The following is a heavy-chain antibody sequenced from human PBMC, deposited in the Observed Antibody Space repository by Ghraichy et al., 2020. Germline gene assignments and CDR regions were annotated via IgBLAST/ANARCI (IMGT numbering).Heavy chain of an antibody. CDR1: GYTFTRYG. CDR2: ISGYNGNT. V-gene: IGHV1-18*01. D-gene: IGHD3-16*01. Sequence: ASVKVSCKASGYTFTRYGISWVRQAPGQGLEWMGWISGYNGNTNYAQKLQGRVTMTIDTPTSTAYMEVRSLRSDDTAVYYCARGGEQKFPDVWGQGTTVTVSS. J-gene: IGHJ6*02. CDR3: ARGGEQKFPDV.